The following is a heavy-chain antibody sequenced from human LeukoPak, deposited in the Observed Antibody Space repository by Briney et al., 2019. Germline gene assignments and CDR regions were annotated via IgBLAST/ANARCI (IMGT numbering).Heavy chain of an antibody. CDR1: GGSISSYY. CDR3: ARDYYDSSGYSQYFDY. D-gene: IGHD3-22*01. J-gene: IGHJ4*02. Sequence: SETLSLTCTVSGGSISSYYWGWIRQPPGKGLEWIGYIYYSGSTNYNPSLKSRVTISVDTSKNQFSLKLSSVTAADTAVYYCARDYYDSSGYSQYFDYWGQGTLVTVSS. V-gene: IGHV4-59*01. CDR2: IYYSGST.